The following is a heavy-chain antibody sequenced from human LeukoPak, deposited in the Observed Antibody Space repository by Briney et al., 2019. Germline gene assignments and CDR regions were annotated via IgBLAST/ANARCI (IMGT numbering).Heavy chain of an antibody. CDR3: AKDFQYYDSSGYLDY. Sequence: PGGSLRLSCAASGFTFDDYAMHWVRQAPGKGLEWVSGISWNSGSIGYADSVKGRFTISRDNAKNSLYPQMNSLRAEDTALYYCAKDFQYYDSSGYLDYWGQGTLVTVSS. D-gene: IGHD3-22*01. V-gene: IGHV3-9*01. CDR2: ISWNSGSI. CDR1: GFTFDDYA. J-gene: IGHJ4*02.